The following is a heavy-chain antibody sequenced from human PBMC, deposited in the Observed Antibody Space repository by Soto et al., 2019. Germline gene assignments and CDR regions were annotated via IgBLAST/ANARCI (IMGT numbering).Heavy chain of an antibody. CDR2: ISSSGSTI. Sequence: PVGSLRLSCAASGFTFSDYYMSWIRQAPGKGLEWVSYISSSGSTIYYADSVKGRFTISRDNAKNSLYLQMNSLRAEDTAVYYCASTYCGGDCYENDAFDIWGQGTMVTVSS. J-gene: IGHJ3*02. V-gene: IGHV3-11*01. CDR1: GFTFSDYY. D-gene: IGHD2-21*01. CDR3: ASTYCGGDCYENDAFDI.